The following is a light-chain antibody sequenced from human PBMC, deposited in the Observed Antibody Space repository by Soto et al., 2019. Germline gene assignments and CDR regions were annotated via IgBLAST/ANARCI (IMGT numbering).Light chain of an antibody. CDR1: QRFNGW. CDR2: KPS. J-gene: IGKJ1*01. Sequence: DIQMTQSPSPLSASVGDKATTTCRASQRFNGWLAWYQQKPGKAPKPLIYKPSSLESGAPSRFIGSGSGTEFTLTIGSLQPDDFATYSCQQYNSFSLTFGQGTKVEIK. V-gene: IGKV1-5*03. CDR3: QQYNSFSLT.